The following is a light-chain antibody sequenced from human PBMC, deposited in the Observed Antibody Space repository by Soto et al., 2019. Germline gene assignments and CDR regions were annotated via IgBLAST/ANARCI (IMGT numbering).Light chain of an antibody. CDR2: EDN. CDR1: SGSIASNY. Sequence: NFMLTQPHSVSESPGKTVIISCTRSSGSIASNYVQWYQQRPGSSPTTVIYEDNQRPSGVPDPFSGSIDSSSNSASLTISRLESQYEADYFCQSYDATNQVFGRGTKLTLL. V-gene: IGLV6-57*01. J-gene: IGLJ3*02. CDR3: QSYDATNQV.